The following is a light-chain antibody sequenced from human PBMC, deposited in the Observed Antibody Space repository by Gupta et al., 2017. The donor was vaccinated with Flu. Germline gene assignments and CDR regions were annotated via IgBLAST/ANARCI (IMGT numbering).Light chain of an antibody. J-gene: IGLJ3*02. CDR3: LLYYGGAWV. Sequence: VVPPEPSLTVSPGGTVTLTCASSTGAVTSGYYPNWFQQKPGQAPRALIYSTSNTHAWTPARFSGSLLGGKAALTLSGVQAEDEAEYYCLLYYGGAWVFGGGSKLTVL. V-gene: IGLV7-43*01. CDR2: STS. CDR1: TGAVTSGYY.